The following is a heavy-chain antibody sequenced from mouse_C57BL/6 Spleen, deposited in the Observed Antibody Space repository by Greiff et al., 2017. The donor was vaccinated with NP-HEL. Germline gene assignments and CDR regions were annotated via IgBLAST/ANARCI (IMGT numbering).Heavy chain of an antibody. CDR1: GFTFSDYG. D-gene: IGHD1-1*01. Sequence: EVKLMESGGGLVKPGGSVKLSCAASGFTFSDYGMHWVRQAPEKGLEWVAYISSGSSTINYADKVKGRFTISRDTAKNTLSLQMTGLRSEDAAMYYCARRLRYYGSSYEGFYYAMDYWGQGTSVTVSS. V-gene: IGHV5-17*01. CDR3: ARRLRYYGSSYEGFYYAMDY. CDR2: ISSGSSTI. J-gene: IGHJ4*01.